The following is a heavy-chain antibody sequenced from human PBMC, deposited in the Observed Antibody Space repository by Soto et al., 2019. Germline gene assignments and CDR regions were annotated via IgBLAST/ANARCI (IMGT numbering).Heavy chain of an antibody. V-gene: IGHV4-38-2*02. CDR2: IFHGGNT. D-gene: IGHD2-15*01. CDR1: GFFISSGNY. Sequence: PSETLSLTCAVSGFFISSGNYWGWIRKPPGKGLEWIGSIFHGGNTYYNPSLKSRVTISVDMSKNQFSLKLNSVTAADTAVYYCARERWYDAFDVWGQGTVVTVSS. J-gene: IGHJ3*01. CDR3: ARERWYDAFDV.